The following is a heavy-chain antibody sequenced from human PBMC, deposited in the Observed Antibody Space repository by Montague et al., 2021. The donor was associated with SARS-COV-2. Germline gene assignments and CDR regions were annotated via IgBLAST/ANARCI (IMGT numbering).Heavy chain of an antibody. Sequence: SETLSLTCTVSGGSIRSSSYYWGWIRQPPGKGLECIGRIYYSGSTYYNPSLKSRVTISVDTSTNHFSLKLSSVTAADTAVYYCARTTWLRGYFDLWGRGTLVTVSS. CDR1: GGSIRSSSYY. V-gene: IGHV4-39*07. CDR2: IYYSGST. J-gene: IGHJ2*01. CDR3: ARTTWLRGYFDL. D-gene: IGHD5-12*01.